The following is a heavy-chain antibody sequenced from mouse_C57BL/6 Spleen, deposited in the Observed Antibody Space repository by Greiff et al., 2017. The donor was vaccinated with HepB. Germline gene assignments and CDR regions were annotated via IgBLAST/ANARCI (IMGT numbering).Heavy chain of an antibody. J-gene: IGHJ4*01. CDR2: INPNNGGT. CDR1: GYTFTDYN. CDR3: ALYYDYDGYYYAMDY. Sequence: VQLQQSGPELVKPGASVKIPCKASGYTFTDYNMDWVKQSHGKSLEWIGDINPNNGGTIYNQKFKGKATLTVDKSSSTAYMELRSLTSEDTAVYYCALYYDYDGYYYAMDYWGQGTSVTVSS. V-gene: IGHV1-18*01. D-gene: IGHD2-4*01.